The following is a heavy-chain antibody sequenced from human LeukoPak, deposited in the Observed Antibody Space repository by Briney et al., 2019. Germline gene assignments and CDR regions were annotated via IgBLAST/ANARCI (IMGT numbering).Heavy chain of an antibody. J-gene: IGHJ5*02. CDR2: ISGSGGST. Sequence: GGSLRLSCAASGFTFSNYAMSWVRQAPGKGLEWVSDISGSGGSTNYADSVKGRFTISRDNAKNSLYLQMNSLRAEDTAVYYCARERAPDGFDPWGQGILVAVSS. CDR1: GFTFSNYA. CDR3: ARERAPDGFDP. D-gene: IGHD1-14*01. V-gene: IGHV3-23*01.